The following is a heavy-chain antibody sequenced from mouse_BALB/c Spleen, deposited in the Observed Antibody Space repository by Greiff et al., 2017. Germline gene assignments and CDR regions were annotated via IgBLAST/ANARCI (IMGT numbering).Heavy chain of an antibody. CDR3: ARISDGYYVDLDY. V-gene: IGHV5-12-2*01. CDR2: ISNGGGST. CDR1: GFTFSSYT. J-gene: IGHJ2*01. Sequence: EVQLVESGGGLVQPGASVKLSCAASGFTFSSYTMSWVRQTPEKRLEWVAYISNGGGSTYYPDTVKGRFTIPRDNAKNTLYLQMSSLKSEDTAVYYCARISDGYYVDLDYWGQGTTVTVSA. D-gene: IGHD2-3*01.